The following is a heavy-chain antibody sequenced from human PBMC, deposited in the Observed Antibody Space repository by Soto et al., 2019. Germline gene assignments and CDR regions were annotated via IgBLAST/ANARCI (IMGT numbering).Heavy chain of an antibody. J-gene: IGHJ6*02. CDR1: GFTFSSYG. V-gene: IGHV3-30*18. D-gene: IGHD3-10*01. CDR3: AKDYGSGSYYNVDGMDV. CDR2: ISYDGSNK. Sequence: QSGGSLRLSCAASGFTFSSYGMHWVRQAPGKGLEWVAVISYDGSNKYYADSVKGRFTISRDNSKNTLYLQMNSLRAEDTAVYYCAKDYGSGSYYNVDGMDVWGQGTTVTVSS.